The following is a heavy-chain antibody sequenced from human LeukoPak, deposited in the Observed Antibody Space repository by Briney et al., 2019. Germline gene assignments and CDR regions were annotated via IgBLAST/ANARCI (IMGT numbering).Heavy chain of an antibody. D-gene: IGHD4-17*01. V-gene: IGHV4-4*02. J-gene: IGHJ5*02. CDR3: ARSLSGGTVTTSHWFDP. Sequence: SETLSLTCAVSGGSISSSNWWSWVRQPPGKGLEWIGEIYHSGSTNYNPSLKSRVTISVDKSKNQFSLKLRSVTAADTAVYYCARSLSGGTVTTSHWFDPWGQGTLVTVSS. CDR2: IYHSGST. CDR1: GGSISSSNW.